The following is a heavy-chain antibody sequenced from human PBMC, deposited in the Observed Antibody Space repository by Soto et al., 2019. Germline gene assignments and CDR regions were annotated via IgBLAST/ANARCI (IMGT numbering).Heavy chain of an antibody. CDR2: IYYSGSA. CDR3: ARNYGGNVDY. D-gene: IGHD4-17*01. V-gene: IGHV4-59*08. CDR1: GRSISSYY. Sequence: SDTLSLTCTVSGRSISSYYWRWIRQPPGKGLEWIGYIYYSGSANYNPSLKSRVTISVDTSKNQFSLKLSSATAADTAVYYCARNYGGNVDYWGQGTLVTVS. J-gene: IGHJ4*02.